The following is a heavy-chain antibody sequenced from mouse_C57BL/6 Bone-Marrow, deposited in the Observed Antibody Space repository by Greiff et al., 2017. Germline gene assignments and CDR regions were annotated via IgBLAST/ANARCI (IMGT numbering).Heavy chain of an antibody. CDR3: SRLSYYGSSYPPWFAY. J-gene: IGHJ3*01. Sequence: EVKLVESGGGLVKPGGSLKLSCAASGFTFSSYTMSWVRQTPEKRLEWVATISGGGGNTYYPDSVKGRFTISRDNAKNTRYLQMSSLRSEDTALSYCSRLSYYGSSYPPWFAYWGRGNLVTVSA. V-gene: IGHV5-9*01. CDR2: ISGGGGNT. CDR1: GFTFSSYT. D-gene: IGHD1-1*01.